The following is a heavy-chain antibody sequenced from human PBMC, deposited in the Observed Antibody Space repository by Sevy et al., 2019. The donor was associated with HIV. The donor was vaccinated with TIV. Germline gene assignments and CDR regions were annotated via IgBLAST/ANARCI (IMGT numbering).Heavy chain of an antibody. CDR1: GFPFNDHA. J-gene: IGHJ6*02. Sequence: GGSLRLSCAASGFPFNDHAMHWVRVVPGKGLEWVSGISWNSRNIGSADSVKGRFTISRDNTRHSVYLEMHSRRPEDTALYYCAKDINRGCDGVNCYSYYYYFYCLDVWGQGTTVTVSS. D-gene: IGHD2-21*01. V-gene: IGHV3-9*01. CDR2: ISWNSRNI. CDR3: AKDINRGCDGVNCYSYYYYFYCLDV.